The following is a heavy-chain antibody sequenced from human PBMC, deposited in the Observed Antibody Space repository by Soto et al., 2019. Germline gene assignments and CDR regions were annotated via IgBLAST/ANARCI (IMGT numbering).Heavy chain of an antibody. D-gene: IGHD6-13*01. CDR3: AKQHSPPNWFDP. CDR2: IIGSGGST. Sequence: EVQLLESGGGLVQPGGSLRLSCAASGFTFSGFALSWVRLARGKGLEWVSAIIGSGGSTYYADPVKGRFTISRDNSKNTLYLQMNSLRAEDTAVYYCAKQHSPPNWFDPGGQGTLVTVSS. V-gene: IGHV3-23*01. J-gene: IGHJ5*02. CDR1: GFTFSGFA.